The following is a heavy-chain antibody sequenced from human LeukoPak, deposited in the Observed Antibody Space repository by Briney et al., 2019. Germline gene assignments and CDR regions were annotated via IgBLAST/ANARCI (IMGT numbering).Heavy chain of an antibody. D-gene: IGHD3-22*01. J-gene: IGHJ4*02. Sequence: SETLSLTCTVSGDSISSYYWNWIRQPPGKGPEWIGCISDTGTTKYNPAFKSRVTVSVDPSKNQFSLKLTSVTAANPAVYFCATGYYEPFERWGQGTLVSVSS. CDR3: ATGYYEPFER. CDR2: ISDTGTT. V-gene: IGHV4-59*01. CDR1: GDSISSYY.